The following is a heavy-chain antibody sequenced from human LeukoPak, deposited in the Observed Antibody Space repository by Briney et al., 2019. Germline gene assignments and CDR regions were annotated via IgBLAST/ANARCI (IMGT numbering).Heavy chain of an antibody. J-gene: IGHJ4*02. Sequence: ASVKVSCKASGYTFTSYYVHWVRPAPGQGLEWMGMINPSTSSTSYAQKFQGRVTMTRDTSTSTVYMELSSLRSEDTAVYYCARDQHYQLPFDYWGRGTLVTVSS. CDR2: INPSTSST. CDR3: ARDQHYQLPFDY. V-gene: IGHV1-46*01. D-gene: IGHD2-2*01. CDR1: GYTFTSYY.